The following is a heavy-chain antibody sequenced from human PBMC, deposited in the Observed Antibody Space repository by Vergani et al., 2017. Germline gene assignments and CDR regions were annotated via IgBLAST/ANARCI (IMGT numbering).Heavy chain of an antibody. CDR1: GGSFSGYY. CDR2: INHSGST. Sequence: QVQLQQWGAGLLKPSETLSLTCAVYGGSFSGYYWSWIRQPPGKGLEWIGEINHSGSTNYNPSLKSRVTISVDTSKNQFSLKLSSVTAADTAVYYCATSYCGGDCYYPSADYWGQGTLVTVSS. CDR3: ATSYCGGDCYYPSADY. D-gene: IGHD2-21*01. V-gene: IGHV4-34*01. J-gene: IGHJ4*02.